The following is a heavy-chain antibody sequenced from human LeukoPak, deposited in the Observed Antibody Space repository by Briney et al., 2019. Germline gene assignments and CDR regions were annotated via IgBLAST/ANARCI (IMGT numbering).Heavy chain of an antibody. CDR2: IYTSGRT. J-gene: IGHJ6*03. Sequence: PSETLSLTCTVPGGSISSGSYYWSWIRQPSGKGLEWIGRIYTSGRTNYNPSLKSRVTISVDTSKNQFSMQLNSVTPEDTAVYYCARDDLQLVRRLGRNTEYYYYYYMDVWGKGTTVTVSS. CDR1: GGSISSGSYY. CDR3: ARDDLQLVRRLGRNTEYYYYYYMDV. V-gene: IGHV4-61*02. D-gene: IGHD6-13*01.